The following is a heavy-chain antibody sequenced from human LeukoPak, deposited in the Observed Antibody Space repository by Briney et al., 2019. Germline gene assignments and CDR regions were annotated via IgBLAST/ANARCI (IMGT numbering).Heavy chain of an antibody. CDR3: ARSPLVTARQWFDP. J-gene: IGHJ5*02. CDR2: IIPLLNIT. D-gene: IGHD2-21*02. CDR1: GGNFSSYG. V-gene: IGHV1-69*04. Sequence: SVKVSCKASGGNFSSYGISWVRQAPGQGLEWMGRIIPLLNITNYAQKFQGRVTITADKSTYTAYMELSSLSFEDTAVYYCARSPLVTARQWFDPWGQGTLVTVSS.